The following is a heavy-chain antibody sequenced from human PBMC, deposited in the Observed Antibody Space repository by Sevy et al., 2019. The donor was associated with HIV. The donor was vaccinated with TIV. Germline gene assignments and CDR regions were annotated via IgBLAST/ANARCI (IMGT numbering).Heavy chain of an antibody. D-gene: IGHD3-9*01. CDR3: ARDLTGPSGAFDI. J-gene: IGHJ3*02. V-gene: IGHV1-2*04. Sequence: DSVKVSCKASGYTFTGYYMHWVRQAPGQGLEWMGWINPNSRGTNYPQQFQGWVTMSRDTSISTAYMELSRLRSDDTAVYYCARDLTGPSGAFDIWGQGTMVSVSS. CDR2: INPNSRGT. CDR1: GYTFTGYY.